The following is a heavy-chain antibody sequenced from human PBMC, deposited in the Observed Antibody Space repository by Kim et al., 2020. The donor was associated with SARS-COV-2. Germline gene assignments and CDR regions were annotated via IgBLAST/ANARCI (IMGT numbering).Heavy chain of an antibody. D-gene: IGHD5-18*01. CDR1: GFTFSSYA. J-gene: IGHJ4*02. V-gene: IGHV3-30*04. Sequence: GGSLRLSCAASGFTFSSYAMHWVRQAPGKGLEWVVVISYDGSNKYYADSVKGRFTISRDNSKNTLYLQMNSLRAEDTAVYYCARDRVQLWSTLDYWGQGTLVTVSS. CDR2: ISYDGSNK. CDR3: ARDRVQLWSTLDY.